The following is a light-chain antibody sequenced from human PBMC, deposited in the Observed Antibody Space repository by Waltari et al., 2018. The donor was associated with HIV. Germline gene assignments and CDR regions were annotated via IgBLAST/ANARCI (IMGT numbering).Light chain of an antibody. CDR1: QSISGL. V-gene: IGKV1-5*03. J-gene: IGKJ1*01. CDR3: QQYNTYSRT. CDR2: KAS. Sequence: DIQMTQFPSTLSASVGDRVAITCRASQSISGLLAWYQQKPGKAPNLLIYKASTLESGVPSRFSGSGSGTEFTLTISSLQPDDFATYYCQQYNTYSRTFGQGTKVEIK.